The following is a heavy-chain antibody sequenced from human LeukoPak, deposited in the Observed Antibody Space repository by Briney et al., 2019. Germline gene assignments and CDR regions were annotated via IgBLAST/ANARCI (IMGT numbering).Heavy chain of an antibody. V-gene: IGHV3-21*01. CDR1: GFTFSSYS. D-gene: IGHD3-10*01. CDR2: ISSSSSYI. CDR3: ARDREYYYGSGSYYKDVDAFDI. J-gene: IGHJ3*02. Sequence: GGSLRLSCAASGFTFSSYSMNWVRQAPGKGLEWVSSISSSSSYIYYADSVKGRFTISRDNAKNSLYLQMNSLRAEDTAVYYCARDREYYYGSGSYYKDVDAFDIWGQGTMVTVSS.